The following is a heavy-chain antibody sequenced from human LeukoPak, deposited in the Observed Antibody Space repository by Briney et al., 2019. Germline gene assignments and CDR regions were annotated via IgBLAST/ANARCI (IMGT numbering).Heavy chain of an antibody. J-gene: IGHJ2*01. CDR3: ARVSRADWYFDL. V-gene: IGHV4-4*07. CDR2: IYSSGST. D-gene: IGHD6-25*01. Sequence: PSETLSLTCTVSGGSISSYYWSWIRQPAGKGLEWIGRIYSSGSTTYNPSLKSRVTISVDTSKNQFSLKLSSVTAADTAVYYCARVSRADWYFDLWGRGTLVTVSS. CDR1: GGSISSYY.